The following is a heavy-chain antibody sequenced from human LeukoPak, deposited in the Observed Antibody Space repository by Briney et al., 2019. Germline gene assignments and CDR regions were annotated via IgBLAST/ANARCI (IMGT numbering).Heavy chain of an antibody. CDR1: GFTLDDCL. Sequence: GRSLRLSYTSSGFTLDDCLMSWFRQAPGKGREWIGFISGETTAYAAYVKGRFTISRDDSTSIDYLQMHRLTTEDVAVYYCSRGSGWLSVYWGQGTLVTVSS. D-gene: IGHD6-19*01. J-gene: IGHJ4*02. CDR2: ISGETT. V-gene: IGHV3-49*03. CDR3: SRGSGWLSVY.